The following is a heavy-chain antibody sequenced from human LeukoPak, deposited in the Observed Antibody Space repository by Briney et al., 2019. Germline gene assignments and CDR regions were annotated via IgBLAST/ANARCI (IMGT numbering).Heavy chain of an antibody. J-gene: IGHJ3*02. CDR3: ARDPGSSWYSAFDI. V-gene: IGHV3-74*01. CDR1: GFTLSNYW. CDR2: INTDGSST. D-gene: IGHD6-13*01. Sequence: GGSLRLSCSASGFTLSNYWIHWVRQAPGKGLVWVSRINTDGSSTNYADSVRGRFTVSRDNAKNTLYLQMNSLRVEDTAVYYCARDPGSSWYSAFDIWGQGTMVTVSS.